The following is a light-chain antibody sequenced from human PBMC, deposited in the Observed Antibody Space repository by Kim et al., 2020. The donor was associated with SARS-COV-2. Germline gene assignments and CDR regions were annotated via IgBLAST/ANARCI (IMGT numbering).Light chain of an antibody. CDR2: GAA. J-gene: IGKJ5*01. Sequence: ASVGDSVTITCRASQDIRNDLVGYQQNQGRAPKRLIYGAASLQHGVPSRFSGSGAGTEFILTISSVQPEDVATYFCLQHSTCPLTFGQGTRLEIK. CDR3: LQHSTCPLT. CDR1: QDIRND. V-gene: IGKV1-17*01.